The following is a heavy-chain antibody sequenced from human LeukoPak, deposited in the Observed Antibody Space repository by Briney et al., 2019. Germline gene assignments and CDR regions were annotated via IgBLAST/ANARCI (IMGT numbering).Heavy chain of an antibody. J-gene: IGHJ4*02. D-gene: IGHD5-12*01. V-gene: IGHV3-64*01. CDR3: ARATNVDIVATPLGY. CDR1: GFTFSSYA. Sequence: PGGSLRLSCAAPGFTFSSYAMHWVRQAPGKGLEYVSAISSNGGSTYYANSVRGRFTISRDNSKNTLYLQMGSLRAEDMAVYYCARATNVDIVATPLGYWGQGTLVTVSS. CDR2: ISSNGGST.